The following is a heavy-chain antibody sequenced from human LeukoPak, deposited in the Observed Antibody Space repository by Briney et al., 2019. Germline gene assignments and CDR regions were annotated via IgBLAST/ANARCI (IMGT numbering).Heavy chain of an antibody. D-gene: IGHD2-2*02. CDR1: GGTFSSYA. CDR2: INPNSGGT. J-gene: IGHJ4*02. CDR3: ARVAAFVPAAIRKDFDY. Sequence: ASVKVSCKASGGTFSSYAISWVRQAPGQGLEWMGRINPNSGGTNYARKFQGRVTMTRDTSISTAYMELSRLRSDDTAVYYCARVAAFVPAAIRKDFDYWGQGTLVTVSS. V-gene: IGHV1-2*06.